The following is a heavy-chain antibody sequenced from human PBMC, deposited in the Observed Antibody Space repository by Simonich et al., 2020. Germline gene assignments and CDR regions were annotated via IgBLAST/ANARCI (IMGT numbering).Heavy chain of an antibody. CDR2: INPNSGGT. V-gene: IGHV1-2*02. Sequence: QVQLVQSGAEVKKPGASVKVSCKASGYTFTGYYMHWVRQAPGQGLEWMGWINPNSGGTNYAQKCQGRVTMTRDRSISTAYMELSRLRSDDTAVYYCARDPVVPAAIRNAFDIWGQGTMVTVSS. CDR1: GYTFTGYY. J-gene: IGHJ3*02. D-gene: IGHD2-2*01. CDR3: ARDPVVPAAIRNAFDI.